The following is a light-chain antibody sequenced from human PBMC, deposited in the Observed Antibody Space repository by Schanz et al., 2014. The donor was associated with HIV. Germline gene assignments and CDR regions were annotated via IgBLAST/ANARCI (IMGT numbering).Light chain of an antibody. Sequence: QSVLTQPPSVSGAPGQRVTISCTGTNSNIGAGYDVHWYQHLPGTAPKLIIYGNTNRPSGVPDRFSGSKSGTSASLAISGLQSDDEADYYCAAWDGTLNGWVFGGGTKLTVL. J-gene: IGLJ3*02. CDR2: GNT. V-gene: IGLV1-40*01. CDR1: NSNIGAGYD. CDR3: AAWDGTLNGWV.